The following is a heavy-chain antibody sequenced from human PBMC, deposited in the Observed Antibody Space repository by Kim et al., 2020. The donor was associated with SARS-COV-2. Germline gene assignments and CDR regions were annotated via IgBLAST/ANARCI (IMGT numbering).Heavy chain of an antibody. D-gene: IGHD2-2*01. J-gene: IGHJ6*02. CDR1: GGTFSSYA. CDR2: IIPILGIA. Sequence: SVKVSCKASGGTFSSYAISWVRQAPGQGLEWMGRIIPILGIANYAQKFQGRVTITADKSTSTAYMELSSLRSEDPAVYYCARVSGYCSSTSCYAGYYYYGMDVWGQGTTVTVSS. CDR3: ARVSGYCSSTSCYAGYYYYGMDV. V-gene: IGHV1-69*04.